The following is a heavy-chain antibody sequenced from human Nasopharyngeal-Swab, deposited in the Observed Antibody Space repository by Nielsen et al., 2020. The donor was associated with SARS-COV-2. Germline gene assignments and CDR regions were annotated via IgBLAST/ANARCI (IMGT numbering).Heavy chain of an antibody. CDR2: INHSGST. J-gene: IGHJ6*02. V-gene: IGHV4-34*01. Sequence: WIRQPPGKGLEWIGEINHSGSTNYNPSLKSRVTISVDTSKNQFSLKLSSVTAADTAVYYCALGATNYYYYGMDVWGQGTTVTVSS. CDR3: ALGATNYYYYGMDV. D-gene: IGHD1-26*01.